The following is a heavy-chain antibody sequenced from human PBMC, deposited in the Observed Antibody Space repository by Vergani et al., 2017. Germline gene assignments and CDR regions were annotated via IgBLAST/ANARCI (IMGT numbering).Heavy chain of an antibody. D-gene: IGHD6-13*01. Sequence: EVQLLESGGGLVQPGGSLRLSCAASGFTFSSYAMSWVRQAPGKGLEWVSAISGSGGSTYYADSVKGRFTISRDNSKNTLYLQMNSLRAEDTAVYYCAKDLWAGGSSWYPFDYWGQGTLVTVSS. CDR2: ISGSGGST. V-gene: IGHV3-23*01. CDR3: AKDLWAGGSSWYPFDY. CDR1: GFTFSSYA. J-gene: IGHJ4*02.